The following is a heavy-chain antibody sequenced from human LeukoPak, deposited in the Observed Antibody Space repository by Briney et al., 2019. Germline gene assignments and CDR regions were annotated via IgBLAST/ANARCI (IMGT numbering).Heavy chain of an antibody. D-gene: IGHD1-26*01. Sequence: SETLSLTCTVSGDSSYNSIYYWGWIRQPPGKGLEWIGSIDYSGSSYYNPSLKSRATISIDTSKDQFSLKLSSVTAADTAVYYCARAESGGSYFGPFDYWGQGTLVTVSS. CDR2: IDYSGSS. V-gene: IGHV4-39*07. CDR1: GDSSYNSIYY. J-gene: IGHJ4*02. CDR3: ARAESGGSYFGPFDY.